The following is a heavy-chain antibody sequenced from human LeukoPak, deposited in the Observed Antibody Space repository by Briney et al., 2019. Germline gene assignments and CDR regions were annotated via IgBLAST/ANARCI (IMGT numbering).Heavy chain of an antibody. V-gene: IGHV3-30*18. CDR2: ISDAGRSN. D-gene: IGHD4-17*01. J-gene: IGHJ4*02. CDR3: AKRPSDYGDYVSYFDH. CDR1: GFSFISYG. Sequence: GGSLRLSCGASGFSFISYGMHWVRQAPGKGLEWVGVISDAGRSNHYADSVKGRFTISRDNSKDTLYLQMNSLRAEDTAVYYCAKRPSDYGDYVSYFDHWGQGTLVTVSS.